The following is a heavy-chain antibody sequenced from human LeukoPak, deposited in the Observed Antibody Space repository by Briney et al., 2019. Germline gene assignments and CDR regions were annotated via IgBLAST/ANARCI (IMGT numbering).Heavy chain of an antibody. CDR1: GFSFSAYT. CDR3: TRRFGGHSGWAGYHDS. CDR2: IRSDGSST. D-gene: IGHD6-19*01. V-gene: IGHV3-64*01. Sequence: PGGSLRLSCVASGFSFSAYTMHWVRQAPGKGLEYVSAIRSDGSSTVQPNSVQGRFTISRDNSKSTLYLQMGSLRAEDTAVYYCTRRFGGHSGWAGYHDSWGQGTLVTVSS. J-gene: IGHJ4*02.